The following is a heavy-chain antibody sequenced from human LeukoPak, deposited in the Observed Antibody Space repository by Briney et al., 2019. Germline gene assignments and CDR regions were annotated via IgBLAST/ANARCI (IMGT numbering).Heavy chain of an antibody. CDR3: AKDHVTWGNRYFDH. CDR1: GFTFSTYG. V-gene: IGHV3-30*02. CDR2: IGHDGAKI. Sequence: GGSLRLSCAASGFTFSTYGMHWVRQAPGKGMEWVAFIGHDGAKIYYADSVQGRFTISRDNSKNTLYLEMNSLSGEDTALYYCAKDHVTWGNRYFDHWGQGTLGTVSS. D-gene: IGHD3-16*01. J-gene: IGHJ4*02.